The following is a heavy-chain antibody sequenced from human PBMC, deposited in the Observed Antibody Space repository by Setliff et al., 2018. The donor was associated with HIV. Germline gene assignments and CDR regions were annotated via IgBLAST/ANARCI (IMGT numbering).Heavy chain of an antibody. V-gene: IGHV3-49*04. CDR1: GFTFGDYA. CDR2: IRSKTYAGTK. J-gene: IGHJ4*02. CDR3: TRNPGAWQNYFDY. Sequence: GGSLRLSCTASGFTFGDYAMSWVRQAPGKGLEWVGFIRSKTYAGTKEYAASVKCRFTISRDASKSRAYLQMNSLKTEDKAVYYCTRNPGAWQNYFDYWGQGTPVTVSS.